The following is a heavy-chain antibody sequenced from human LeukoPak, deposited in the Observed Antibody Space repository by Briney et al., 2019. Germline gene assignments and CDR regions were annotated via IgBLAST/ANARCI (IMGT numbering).Heavy chain of an antibody. D-gene: IGHD2-8*01. Sequence: GASVKVSCKASGYTFTSYYMHWVRQAPGQGLEWMGIINPSGGSTSYAQKFQGRVTMTRDTSTSTAYMELSSLRSEDTAVYYCARGSLLPEYAGYYYYGMDVWGQGTTVTVSS. CDR3: ARGSLLPEYAGYYYYGMDV. CDR1: GYTFTSYY. CDR2: INPSGGST. J-gene: IGHJ6*02. V-gene: IGHV1-46*01.